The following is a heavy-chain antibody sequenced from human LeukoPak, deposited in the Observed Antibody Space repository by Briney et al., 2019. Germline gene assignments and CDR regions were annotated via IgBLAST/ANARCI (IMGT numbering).Heavy chain of an antibody. V-gene: IGHV1-69*02. Sequence: ASVKVPCKASGGTFSSYTISWVRQAPGQGLEWMGRIIPILGIANYAQKFQGRVTITADKSTSTAYMELSSLRSEDTAVCYCARRITPRAFDIWGQGTMVTVSS. J-gene: IGHJ3*02. CDR2: IIPILGIA. CDR3: ARRITPRAFDI. D-gene: IGHD2-15*01. CDR1: GGTFSSYT.